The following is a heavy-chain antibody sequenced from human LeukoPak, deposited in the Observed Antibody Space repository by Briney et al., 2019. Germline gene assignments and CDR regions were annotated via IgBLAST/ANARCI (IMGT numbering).Heavy chain of an antibody. V-gene: IGHV4-34*01. D-gene: IGHD3-22*01. CDR2: INNSGST. CDR1: GGSFSGYY. CDR3: ARTMSYYDSSGYYE. J-gene: IGHJ4*02. Sequence: PSETLSLTCAVDGGSFSGYYWGWIRQPPGKGLEWVGEINNSGSTNYTPSLKSRVTISVDTSKNKFSMKLSSVTAEDTAVYYCARTMSYYDSSGYYEWGQGTLVTVSS.